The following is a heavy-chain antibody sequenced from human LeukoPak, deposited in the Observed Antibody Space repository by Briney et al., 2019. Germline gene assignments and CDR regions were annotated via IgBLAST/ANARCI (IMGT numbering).Heavy chain of an antibody. D-gene: IGHD6-19*01. Sequence: GGSLRLSCAASGFTFSSYEMNWVRQAPGKGLEWVSYISSSGSTIYYADSVKGRFTISRDNTKNPLYLQMDSLRAEDTAVYYCARDLAVAGTGSFDYWGQGTLVTVSS. CDR3: ARDLAVAGTGSFDY. CDR2: ISSSGSTI. J-gene: IGHJ4*02. CDR1: GFTFSSYE. V-gene: IGHV3-48*03.